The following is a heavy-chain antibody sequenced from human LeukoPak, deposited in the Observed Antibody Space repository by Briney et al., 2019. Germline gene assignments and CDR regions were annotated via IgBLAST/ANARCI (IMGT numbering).Heavy chain of an antibody. J-gene: IGHJ4*02. CDR3: ARLREIPVFGVVTKSTSYFDY. D-gene: IGHD3-3*01. Sequence: GGSLRLSCAASGFTFSSYGMHWVRQAPGKGLEWVSCMSSSSTYIYYADSVKGRFTISRDSAKNSLYLQMSSLTAEDTAVYYCARLREIPVFGVVTKSTSYFDYWGQGTLVTVSS. V-gene: IGHV3-21*01. CDR1: GFTFSSYG. CDR2: MSSSSTYI.